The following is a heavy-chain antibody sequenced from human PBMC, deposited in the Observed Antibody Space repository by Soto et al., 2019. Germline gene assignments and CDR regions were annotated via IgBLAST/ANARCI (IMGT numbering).Heavy chain of an antibody. Sequence: QTGGSLRLSCAASGFTFSSYGMHWVRQAPGKGLEWVAVIWYDGSNKYYADSVKGRFTISRDNSKSTLYLQMNSLRAEDTAVYYCARGRYSSSWYWGDYYYYGMDVWGQGTTVTVSS. CDR1: GFTFSSYG. CDR3: ARGRYSSSWYWGDYYYYGMDV. D-gene: IGHD6-13*01. CDR2: IWYDGSNK. J-gene: IGHJ6*02. V-gene: IGHV3-33*01.